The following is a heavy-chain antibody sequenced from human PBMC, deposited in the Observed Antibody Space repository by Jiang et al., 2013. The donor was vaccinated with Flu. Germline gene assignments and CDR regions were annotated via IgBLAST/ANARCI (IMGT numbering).Heavy chain of an antibody. J-gene: IGHJ4*02. Sequence: GSISSYYWRLDPAALRKGLEWIGYIYYSGSTNYNPSLKSRVTISVDTSKNQFSLKLSSVTAADTAVYYCARYYYGSGSYRRAFDYWGQGTLVTVSS. CDR3: ARYYYGSGSYRRAFDY. V-gene: IGHV4-59*01. CDR1: GSISSYY. CDR2: IYYSGST. D-gene: IGHD3-10*01.